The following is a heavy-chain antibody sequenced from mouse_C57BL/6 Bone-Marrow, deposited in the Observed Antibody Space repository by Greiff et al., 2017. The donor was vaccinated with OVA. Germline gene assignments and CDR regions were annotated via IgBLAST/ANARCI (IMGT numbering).Heavy chain of an antibody. CDR2: INPYNGGT. CDR3: ARDDCYYFDY. V-gene: IGHV1-19*01. J-gene: IGHJ2*01. CDR1: GYTFTDYY. Sequence: EVQLQQSGPVLVKPGASVKMSCKASGYTFTDYYMNWVKQSHGKSLEWLGVINPYNGGTSYNQKFTGKATLTVDKSSSTAYMELNRLTSEDSAVYYCARDDCYYFDYWGQGTTLTVSS.